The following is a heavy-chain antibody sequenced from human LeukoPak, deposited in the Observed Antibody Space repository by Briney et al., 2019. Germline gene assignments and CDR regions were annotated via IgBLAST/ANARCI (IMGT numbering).Heavy chain of an antibody. CDR3: ARRGWGLDAFDI. J-gene: IGHJ3*02. Sequence: PSETLSLPCTVSGGSISSGGYYWSWIRQHPGKGLEWIGYIYYSGSTYYNPSLKIRVTISVDTSKNQFSLKLSSVTAADTAVYYCARRGWGLDAFDIWGQGTMVTVSS. D-gene: IGHD3-16*01. CDR1: GGSISSGGYY. V-gene: IGHV4-31*03. CDR2: IYYSGST.